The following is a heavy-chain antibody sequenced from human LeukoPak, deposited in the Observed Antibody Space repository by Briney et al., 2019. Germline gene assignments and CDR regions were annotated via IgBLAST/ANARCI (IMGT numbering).Heavy chain of an antibody. CDR2: IIPIFGTA. V-gene: IGHV1-69*05. Sequence: GASVKVSCKASGGTFSSYAISWVRQAPGQGLEWMGRIIPIFGTANYAQKFQGRVTITTDESTSTAYMELSSWRSKDRAVYYCARASRGSYYYYYMDVWGKGTTVTVSS. J-gene: IGHJ6*03. CDR1: GGTFSSYA. D-gene: IGHD3-16*01. CDR3: ARASRGSYYYYYMDV.